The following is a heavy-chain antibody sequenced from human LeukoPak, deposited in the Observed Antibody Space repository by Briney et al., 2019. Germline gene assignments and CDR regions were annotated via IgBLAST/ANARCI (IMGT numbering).Heavy chain of an antibody. D-gene: IGHD5-12*01. CDR3: ARSGTGYEKAFFDY. J-gene: IGHJ4*02. CDR2: ISSSSSNI. CDR1: GSTFSDYY. Sequence: GGSLRLSCAASGSTFSDYYTSWIRQAPGKGLEWVSFISSSSSNINYADSVKGRFTISRDNAKNSLYLQMNSLRAEDTAVYYCARSGTGYEKAFFDYWGQGTLVTVSS. V-gene: IGHV3-11*06.